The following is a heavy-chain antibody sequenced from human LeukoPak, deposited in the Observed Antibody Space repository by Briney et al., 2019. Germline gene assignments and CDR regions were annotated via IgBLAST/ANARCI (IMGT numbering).Heavy chain of an antibody. CDR1: GFTFSSYE. V-gene: IGHV3-48*03. CDR3: ARAADYGATFDY. D-gene: IGHD4-17*01. Sequence: GGSLRLSCAAPGFTFSSYEMNWVRQAPGKGLEWVSYISSSGSTIYYADSVKGRFTISRDNAKNSLYLQMNSLRAEDTAVYYCARAADYGATFDYWGQGTLVTVSS. CDR2: ISSSGSTI. J-gene: IGHJ4*02.